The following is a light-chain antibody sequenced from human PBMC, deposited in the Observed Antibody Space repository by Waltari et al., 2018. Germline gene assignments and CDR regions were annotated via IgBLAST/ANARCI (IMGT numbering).Light chain of an antibody. CDR2: AGS. V-gene: IGLV2-23*01. CDR1: NSDVGTYNL. J-gene: IGLJ2*01. CDR3: CSYAGSSTYVL. Sequence: QSALTQPDSASGSLGQPIPISCTGANSDVGTYNLLSWYQQHPGKAPKLMIYAGSKRPSGVSNRFSGSQSGNTASLTISGLQAEDDGDYYCCSYAGSSTYVLFGGGTKLTVL.